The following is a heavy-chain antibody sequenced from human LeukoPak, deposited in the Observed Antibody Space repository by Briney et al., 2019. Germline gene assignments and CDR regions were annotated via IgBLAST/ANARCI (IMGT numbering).Heavy chain of an antibody. CDR1: GFTVSSNY. Sequence: GGSLRLSCAASGFTVSSNYMSWVRQAPGKGLEWVSVIYSGGSTYYADSVKGRFTISRDNSKNTLYLQMNSLRAEDTAVYYCAKDPYADFWSGYFDYWGQGTLVTVSS. V-gene: IGHV3-53*05. CDR3: AKDPYADFWSGYFDY. J-gene: IGHJ4*02. CDR2: IYSGGST. D-gene: IGHD3-3*01.